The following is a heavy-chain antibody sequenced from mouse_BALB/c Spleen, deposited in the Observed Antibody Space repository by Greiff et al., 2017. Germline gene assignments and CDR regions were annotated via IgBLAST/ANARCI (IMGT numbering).Heavy chain of an antibody. Sequence: DVQLVESGGGLVKPGGSLKLSCAASGFTFSSYTMSWVRQTPEKRLEWVATISSGGSYTYYPDSVKGRFTISRDNAKNTLYLQMSSLKSEDTAMYYCTRGNWDVAWFAYGGQGTLVTVSA. CDR3: TRGNWDVAWFAY. V-gene: IGHV5-6-4*01. CDR1: GFTFSSYT. J-gene: IGHJ3*01. D-gene: IGHD4-1*01. CDR2: ISSGGSYT.